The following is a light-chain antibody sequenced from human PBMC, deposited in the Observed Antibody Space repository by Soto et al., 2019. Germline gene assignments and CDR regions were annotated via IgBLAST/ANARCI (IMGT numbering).Light chain of an antibody. CDR3: QQYSSYLWT. Sequence: DIQVTQSPSTLSASVGDRVTISCRASQSNSRWLAWYQQKPGKAPKLLIYDGYTLQSGVPSRFSGSETGTDLTLTLRSPQPYEIATYYRQQYSSYLWTFGQGTKVDIK. CDR2: DGY. CDR1: QSNSRW. J-gene: IGKJ1*01. V-gene: IGKV1-5*01.